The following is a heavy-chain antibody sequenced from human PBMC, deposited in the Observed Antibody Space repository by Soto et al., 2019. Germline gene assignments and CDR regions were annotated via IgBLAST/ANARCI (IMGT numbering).Heavy chain of an antibody. D-gene: IGHD6-19*01. Sequence: SETLSLTCAVYGGSFSDYYRSWIRQPPGKGLEWIGEINHSGTTNYNPSLKSRVTISVDTSKNQFSLKLSSVTAADTAVYYCARLSGVAVAGTVGGMDVWGQGTTVTVSS. CDR1: GGSFSDYY. CDR3: ARLSGVAVAGTVGGMDV. V-gene: IGHV4-34*01. CDR2: INHSGTT. J-gene: IGHJ6*02.